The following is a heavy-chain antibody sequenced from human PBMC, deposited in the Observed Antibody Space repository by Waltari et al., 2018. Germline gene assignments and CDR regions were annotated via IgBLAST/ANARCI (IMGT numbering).Heavy chain of an antibody. CDR1: GGSISSYY. D-gene: IGHD3-10*01. CDR2: IYYSGST. CDR3: ARDWKLGSGSYYAYGMDV. Sequence: QVQLQESGPGLVKPSETLSLTCTVPGGSISSYYWSWIRQPPGKGLGWIGYIYYSGSTNYNPSLKSRVTISVDTSKNQFSLKLSSVTAADTAVYYCARDWKLGSGSYYAYGMDVWGQGTTVTVSS. V-gene: IGHV4-59*01. J-gene: IGHJ6*02.